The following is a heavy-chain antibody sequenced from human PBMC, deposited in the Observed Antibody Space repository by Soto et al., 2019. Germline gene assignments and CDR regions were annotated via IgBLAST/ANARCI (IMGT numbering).Heavy chain of an antibody. CDR2: INPNSGGV. V-gene: IGHV1-46*03. D-gene: IGHD6-19*01. CDR3: ARGEVHSSGWNFDY. J-gene: IGHJ4*02. CDR1: GYTFTGDH. Sequence: QVQLVQSGPEVKKPGASVKVSCKASGYTFTGDHMHWVRQAPGQGLEWMGRINPNSGGVNYAQKFQGRVTMTRDTSASVAYMELVSLRSDDTAVYYCARGEVHSSGWNFDYWGQGTLVIVSS.